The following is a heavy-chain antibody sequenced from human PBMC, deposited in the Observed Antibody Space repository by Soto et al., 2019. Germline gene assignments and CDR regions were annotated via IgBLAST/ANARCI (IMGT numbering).Heavy chain of an antibody. V-gene: IGHV1-18*04. CDR2: ISIYNGNT. Sequence: ASVKVSCKASGYTCTSHGFTWVRQAPGQGLEWMGWISIYNGNTHYAQKFQGRLTLTTDTSKSTAYMELRSLTSDDTAVYFCARSPMAKAPVDFWGQGTLVTVSS. J-gene: IGHJ4*02. D-gene: IGHD3-10*01. CDR1: GYTCTSHG. CDR3: ARSPMAKAPVDF.